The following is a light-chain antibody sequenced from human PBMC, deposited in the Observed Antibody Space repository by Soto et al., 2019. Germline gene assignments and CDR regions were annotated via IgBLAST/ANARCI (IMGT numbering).Light chain of an antibody. CDR2: GAS. Sequence: EIVLTQSPGTLSLSPGERATLSCRASQSVSNNYLAWYQQKPGQAPRLLIYGASNRATGIPDRFSGRGFGTDFTFTISRLEPEDFGVYYCQQYVSSGKFGQGTKV. CDR3: QQYVSSGK. J-gene: IGKJ1*01. CDR1: QSVSNNY. V-gene: IGKV3-20*01.